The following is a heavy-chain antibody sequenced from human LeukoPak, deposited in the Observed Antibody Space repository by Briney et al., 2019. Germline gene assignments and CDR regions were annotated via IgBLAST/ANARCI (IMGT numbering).Heavy chain of an antibody. CDR2: ISGSGGST. V-gene: IGHV3-23*01. J-gene: IGHJ4*02. CDR1: GFTFSSYA. Sequence: HPGGSLRLSCAASGFTFSSYAMSWVRQAPGKGLEWVSAISGSGGSTYYADSVKGRFTISRDNSKNTLYLQMNSLRAEDTAVYYCAKTEGSGIAVAGCYFDYWGQGTLVTVSS. D-gene: IGHD6-19*01. CDR3: AKTEGSGIAVAGCYFDY.